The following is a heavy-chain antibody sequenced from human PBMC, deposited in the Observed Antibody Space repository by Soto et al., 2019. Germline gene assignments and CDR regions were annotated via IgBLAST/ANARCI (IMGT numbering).Heavy chain of an antibody. D-gene: IGHD3-10*01. Sequence: SETLSLTCTVSGGSVSSGSYYWSWIRQPPGKGLEWIGDIYYSGGTNYNPSLKSRVTISVDTSKNQFSLKLSSVTAADTAVYYCARALVTYSSASYGLERFDPWGQGTLVTVSS. CDR2: IYYSGGT. J-gene: IGHJ5*02. CDR1: GGSVSSGSYY. V-gene: IGHV4-61*01. CDR3: ARALVTYSSASYGLERFDP.